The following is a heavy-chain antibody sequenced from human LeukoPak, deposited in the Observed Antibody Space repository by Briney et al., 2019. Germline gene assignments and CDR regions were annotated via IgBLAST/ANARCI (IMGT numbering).Heavy chain of an antibody. CDR1: GFTFSSYG. Sequence: PGGSLRLSCAAPGFTFSSYGMHWVRQAPGKGLEWVAVISYDGSNKYYADSVKGRFTISRDNSKNTLYLQMNSLRAEDTAVYYCAKDRARYYFDYWGQGTLVTVSS. CDR3: AKDRARYYFDY. V-gene: IGHV3-30*18. J-gene: IGHJ4*02. CDR2: ISYDGSNK.